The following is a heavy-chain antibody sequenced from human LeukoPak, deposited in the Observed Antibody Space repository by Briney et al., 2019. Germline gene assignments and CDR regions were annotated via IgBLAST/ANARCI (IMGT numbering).Heavy chain of an antibody. CDR3: ARGYTYSLTRGYHYGMDV. CDR2: ITSSSKSV. D-gene: IGHD5-18*01. Sequence: GWPLRLSCAAAGFTINSYSRHLLRQAPGKGLEWGTTITSSSKSVYYAGSVRGRFTIPRDNAKNSLYLQMNSLRAEDTAVYYCARGYTYSLTRGYHYGMDVWGQGTTVTVSS. J-gene: IGHJ6*02. CDR1: GFTINSYS. V-gene: IGHV3-21*01.